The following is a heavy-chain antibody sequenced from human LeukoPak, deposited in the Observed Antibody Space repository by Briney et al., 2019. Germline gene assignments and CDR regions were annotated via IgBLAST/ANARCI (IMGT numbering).Heavy chain of an antibody. V-gene: IGHV3-30*07. J-gene: IGHJ4*02. CDR2: ISYDGSNK. Sequence: GGSLRLSCAASGFIFSSYAMHWVRQAPGKGLEWVAVISYDGSNKYYADSVKGRFTISRDNSKNSLYLQMNSLRAEDTAVYYCARDSGYSYGTDYWGQGTLVTVSS. D-gene: IGHD5-18*01. CDR1: GFIFSSYA. CDR3: ARDSGYSYGTDY.